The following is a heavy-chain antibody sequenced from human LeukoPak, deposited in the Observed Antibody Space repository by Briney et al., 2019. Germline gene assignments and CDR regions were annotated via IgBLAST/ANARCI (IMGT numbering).Heavy chain of an antibody. CDR3: ARDKPDSRYCSGGSCYVSDY. CDR2: INPNSGGT. J-gene: IGHJ4*02. CDR1: GYPFTGYY. D-gene: IGHD2-15*01. V-gene: IGHV1-2*06. Sequence: ASVKVSCKASGYPFTGYYMHWVRQAPGQGLEWMGRINPNSGGTNYAQKFQGRVTMTRDTSISTAYMELSRLRSDDTAVYYCARDKPDSRYCSGGSCYVSDYWGQGTLVTVSS.